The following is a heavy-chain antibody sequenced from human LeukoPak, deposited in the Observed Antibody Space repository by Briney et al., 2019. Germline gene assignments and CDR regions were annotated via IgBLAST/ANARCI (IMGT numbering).Heavy chain of an antibody. J-gene: IGHJ4*02. CDR2: VSYDGSSE. V-gene: IGHV3-30*14. CDR3: AREGRVNALDY. CDR1: RFSYNKYA. Sequence: PGGSLRLSCAASRFSYNKYAIHWVRQAPGQGLEWVAAVSYDGSSEYYAEAVKGRSTISRDNSKSTLYFQMNTLRTEDTAVYYCAREGRVNALDYWGQGTLVTVSS.